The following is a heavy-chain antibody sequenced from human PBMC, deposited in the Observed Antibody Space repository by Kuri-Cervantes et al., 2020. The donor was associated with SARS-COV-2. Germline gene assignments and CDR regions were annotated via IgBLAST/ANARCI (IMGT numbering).Heavy chain of an antibody. D-gene: IGHD1-26*01. CDR2: IWYDGSNK. J-gene: IGHJ3*02. CDR3: AGFPEWELLPFDI. V-gene: IGHV3-33*08. Sequence: LSLTCAASGFTFSSYGMHWVRQAPGKGLEWVAVIWYDGSNKYYADSVEGRFTISRDSSKNTVYLQINSLRPEDTAVYYCAGFPEWELLPFDIWGQGTGVTVSS. CDR1: GFTFSSYG.